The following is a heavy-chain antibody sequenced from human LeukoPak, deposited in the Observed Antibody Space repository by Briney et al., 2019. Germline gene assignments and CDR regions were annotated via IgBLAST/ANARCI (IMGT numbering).Heavy chain of an antibody. V-gene: IGHV3-9*01. D-gene: IGHD3-10*01. J-gene: IGHJ5*02. CDR1: GFTFEDYA. Sequence: GRSLRLSCAASGFTFEDYAMHWVRQAPGKGLEWVSGISWNSNSIGYADSVKGRFTISRDNAKNSLYLQMNSLRAEDTALYYCARVRLITMVRGVMGWFDPWGQGTLVTVSS. CDR2: ISWNSNSI. CDR3: ARVRLITMVRGVMGWFDP.